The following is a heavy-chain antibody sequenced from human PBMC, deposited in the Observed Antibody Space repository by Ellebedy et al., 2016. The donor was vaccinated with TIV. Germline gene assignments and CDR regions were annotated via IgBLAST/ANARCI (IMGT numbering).Heavy chain of an antibody. V-gene: IGHV1-18*04. CDR2: MSSNSDKR. Sequence: AASVKVSCKASGYTFTTIDITWVRQAPGQGLEWMGWMSSNSDKRNYAQRFQGRLTMTRDKSTSTAYMDLRSLTSDDTAIYYCVRGSSSASAGMDVWGQGTTVSVSS. J-gene: IGHJ6*02. CDR1: GYTFTTID. CDR3: VRGSSSASAGMDV. D-gene: IGHD6-6*01.